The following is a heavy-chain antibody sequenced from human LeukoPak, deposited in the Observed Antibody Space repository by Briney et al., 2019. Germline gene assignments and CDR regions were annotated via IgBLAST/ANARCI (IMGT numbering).Heavy chain of an antibody. V-gene: IGHV4-34*01. CDR2: INHSGST. J-gene: IGHJ3*02. CDR1: GGSFSGYY. CDR3: ARGFYDSSGYYYDAFDI. D-gene: IGHD3-22*01. Sequence: SETLSLTCAVYGGSFSGYYWSWIRRPPGKGLEWIGEINHSGSTNYNPSLKGRVSISVDTSKNQFSLKLSSVTAADTAVYYCARGFYDSSGYYYDAFDIWGQGTMVTVSS.